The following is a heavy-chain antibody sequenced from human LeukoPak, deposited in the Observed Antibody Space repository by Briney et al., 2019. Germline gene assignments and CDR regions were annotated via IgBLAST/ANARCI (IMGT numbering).Heavy chain of an antibody. V-gene: IGHV4-39*02. D-gene: IGHD5-18*01. CDR3: AREDTAMVRY. CDR2: IYYSGST. J-gene: IGHJ4*02. Sequence: SETLSLTCTVSGGSISSSSYYWGWIRQPPGTGLEWIGSIYYSGSTYYNPSLKSRVTISVDTSKNQFSLKLSSVTAADTAVYYCAREDTAMVRYWGQGTLVTVSS. CDR1: GGSISSSSYY.